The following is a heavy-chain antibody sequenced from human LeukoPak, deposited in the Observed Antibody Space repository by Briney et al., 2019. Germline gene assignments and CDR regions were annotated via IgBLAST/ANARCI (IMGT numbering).Heavy chain of an antibody. V-gene: IGHV4-61*02. J-gene: IGHJ3*02. D-gene: IGHD1-26*01. CDR2: IYISGST. Sequence: SETLSLTCTVSGGSISSGSYFWSWIRQPAGKGLEWIGRIYISGSTNYNASLKSQVTISIDTSKNQLSLKLSSVTAADTAVYYCAREPHSSGSYSGDAFDIWGQGTMVTVSS. CDR3: AREPHSSGSYSGDAFDI. CDR1: GGSISSGSYF.